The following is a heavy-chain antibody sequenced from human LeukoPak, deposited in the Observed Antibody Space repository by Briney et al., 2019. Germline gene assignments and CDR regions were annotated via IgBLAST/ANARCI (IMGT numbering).Heavy chain of an antibody. CDR2: INHSGST. CDR1: GGSFSGCY. D-gene: IGHD6-13*01. CDR3: ARSRIAAAGAPYGY. V-gene: IGHV4-34*01. Sequence: SETLSLTCAVYGGSFSGCYWGWIRQPPGKGLEWIGEINHSGSTNYNPSLKSRVTISVDTSKNQFSLKLSSVTAADTAVYYCARSRIAAAGAPYGYWGQGTLVTVSS. J-gene: IGHJ4*02.